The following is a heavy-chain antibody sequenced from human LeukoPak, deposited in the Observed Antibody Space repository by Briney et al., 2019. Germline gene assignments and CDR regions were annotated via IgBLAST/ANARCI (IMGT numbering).Heavy chain of an antibody. D-gene: IGHD6-19*01. CDR3: ARDSSGLDY. V-gene: IGHV3-33*01. CDR2: IWYDGSNK. Sequence: PGRSLRLSCAASGFTFSSYGMHWVRQAPGKGLEWVAVIWYDGSNKYYADSVKGRFTISRDNSKNPLYLQMNSLRAEDTAVYYCARDSSGLDYWGQGTLVTVSS. CDR1: GFTFSSYG. J-gene: IGHJ4*02.